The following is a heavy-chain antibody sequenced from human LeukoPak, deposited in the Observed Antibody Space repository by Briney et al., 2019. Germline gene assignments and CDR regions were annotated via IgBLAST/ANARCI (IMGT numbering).Heavy chain of an antibody. Sequence: ASVKVSCKASGYTFTSYYMHWVRQAPGQGLEWMGIINPSGGSTSYAQKFQGSATLTRATSTSTVYMELSSLRSEDTAVYYCASVYNYGMDVWGQGTTVIVSS. CDR3: ASVYNYGMDV. V-gene: IGHV1-46*01. CDR2: INPSGGST. CDR1: GYTFTSYY. J-gene: IGHJ6*02.